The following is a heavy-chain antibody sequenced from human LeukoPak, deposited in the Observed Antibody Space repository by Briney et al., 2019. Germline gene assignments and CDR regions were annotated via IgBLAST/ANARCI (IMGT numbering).Heavy chain of an antibody. V-gene: IGHV4-34*01. Sequence: SETLSLTCAVYGGSFSGYYWSWIRQPPGKGLEWIGEINHSGSTNYNPSLKSRVTISVDTSKNQFSLKLSSVTAADTAVYYCARAKYYYDSSGCYSYYFDYWGQGTLVTVSS. J-gene: IGHJ4*02. D-gene: IGHD3-22*01. CDR1: GGSFSGYY. CDR2: INHSGST. CDR3: ARAKYYYDSSGCYSYYFDY.